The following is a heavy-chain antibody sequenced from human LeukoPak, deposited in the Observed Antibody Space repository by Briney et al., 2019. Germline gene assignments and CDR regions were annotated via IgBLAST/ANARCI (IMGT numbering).Heavy chain of an antibody. V-gene: IGHV3-9*01. CDR2: ISWNSGSI. CDR3: AKDREYSRGEYYFDY. J-gene: IGHJ4*02. D-gene: IGHD6-6*01. Sequence: PGGSLRLSCAASGFTFDDYAMHWVRQAPGKGLEWVSGISWNSGSIGYADSVKGRFTISRDNAKNSLYLQMNSLRAEDTALYYCAKDREYSRGEYYFDYWGQGTLVTVSS. CDR1: GFTFDDYA.